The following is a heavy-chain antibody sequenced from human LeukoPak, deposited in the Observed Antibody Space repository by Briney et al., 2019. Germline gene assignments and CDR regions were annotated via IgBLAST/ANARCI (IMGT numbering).Heavy chain of an antibody. CDR2: IDPGDSYT. Sequence: GESLRISWKGSGYSFTSYWITWVRQMPGKGLEWMGRIDPGDSYTIYNPSFQGHVTISTDKPIRTAYLQWSSLAASDTAMYYCARRGYSYAYDYWGQGTLVTVSS. J-gene: IGHJ4*02. V-gene: IGHV5-10-1*01. CDR1: GYSFTSYW. D-gene: IGHD5-18*01. CDR3: ARRGYSYAYDY.